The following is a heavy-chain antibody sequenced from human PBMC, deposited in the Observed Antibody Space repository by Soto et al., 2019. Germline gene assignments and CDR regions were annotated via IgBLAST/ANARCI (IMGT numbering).Heavy chain of an antibody. CDR2: ISAYNGNT. Sequence: ASVKVSCKASGCTFTSYGISWVRQAPGQGLEWMGWISAYNGNTNYAQKLQGRVTMTTDTSTSTAYMELRSLRSDDTAVYYCARGQLLYYYYYGMDVWGQGTTVTVSS. D-gene: IGHD2-2*01. CDR3: ARGQLLYYYYYGMDV. CDR1: GCTFTSYG. J-gene: IGHJ6*02. V-gene: IGHV1-18*01.